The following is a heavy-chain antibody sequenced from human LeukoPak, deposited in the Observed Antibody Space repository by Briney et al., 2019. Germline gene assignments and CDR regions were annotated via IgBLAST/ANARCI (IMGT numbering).Heavy chain of an antibody. D-gene: IGHD4-11*01. J-gene: IGHJ5*02. CDR3: AREVRGVTTVTTSFDP. V-gene: IGHV4-4*07. CDR1: GGSISSYY. Sequence: PSGTLSLTCTVSGGSISSYYWSWIRQPAGKGLEWIGRIYTSGSTNYNPSLKSRVTMSVDTSKNQFSLKLSSVTAADTAVYYCAREVRGVTTVTTSFDPWGQGTLVTVSS. CDR2: IYTSGST.